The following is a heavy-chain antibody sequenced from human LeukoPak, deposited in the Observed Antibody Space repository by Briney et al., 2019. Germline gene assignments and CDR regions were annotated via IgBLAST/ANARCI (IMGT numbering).Heavy chain of an antibody. CDR2: IIPIFGTA. V-gene: IGHV1-69*05. D-gene: IGHD3-9*01. CDR1: GGTFSSYA. J-gene: IGHJ4*02. Sequence: GASVKVSCKASGGTFSSYAISWVRQAPGQGLEWMGGIIPIFGTANYAQKFRGRVTITTDESTSTAYMELSSPRSEDTAVYYCARARYYDILTGYYHFDYWGQGTLVTVSS. CDR3: ARARYYDILTGYYHFDY.